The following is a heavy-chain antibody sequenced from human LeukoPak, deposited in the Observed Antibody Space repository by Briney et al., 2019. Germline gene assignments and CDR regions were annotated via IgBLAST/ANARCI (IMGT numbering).Heavy chain of an antibody. V-gene: IGHV3-23*01. CDR1: GFTFSSYA. Sequence: GGSLRLSCAASGFTFSSYAMSWVRQAPGKGLEWVSAISGSGGSTYYADSVKDRFTISRDNSKNTLYLQMNSLRAEDTAVYYCAKVAHDYGDYALYYYYYGMDVWGQGTTVTVSS. CDR3: AKVAHDYGDYALYYYYYGMDV. CDR2: ISGSGGST. D-gene: IGHD4-17*01. J-gene: IGHJ6*02.